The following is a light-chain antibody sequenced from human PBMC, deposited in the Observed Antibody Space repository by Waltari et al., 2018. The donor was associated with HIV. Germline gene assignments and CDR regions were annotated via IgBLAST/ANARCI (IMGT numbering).Light chain of an antibody. CDR2: EVS. J-gene: IGLJ3*02. V-gene: IGLV2-14*01. Sequence: QSALTQPASVSGSPGQPITISCTGADFDIYGYNFVSWFQHHPGKAPRVIIYEVSNRPQGVSYRFSRSKSGNTASLTISGLQPEDEAEYFCISYISSSTPVFGGGTKLTVL. CDR3: ISYISSSTPV. CDR1: DFDIYGYNF.